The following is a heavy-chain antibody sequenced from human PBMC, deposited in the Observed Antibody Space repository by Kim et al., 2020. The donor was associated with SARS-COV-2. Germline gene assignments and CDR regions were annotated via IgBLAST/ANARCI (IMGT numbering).Heavy chain of an antibody. V-gene: IGHV3-23*01. Sequence: YADPVEGRFTISRDNSKNPLYLQMNSLRGEDTALYYCARYSYTTGYFDYWGQGTLVTVSS. J-gene: IGHJ4*02. CDR3: ARYSYTTGYFDY. D-gene: IGHD3-16*01.